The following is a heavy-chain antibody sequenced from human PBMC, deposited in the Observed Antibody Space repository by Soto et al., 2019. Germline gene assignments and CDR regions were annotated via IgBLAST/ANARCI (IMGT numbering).Heavy chain of an antibody. CDR2: IYPGDCDT. V-gene: IGHV5-51*01. Sequence: GESLKISCKASGYSFTSYWIGWVRQMPGKGLEWMAIIYPGDCDTRYTPSFQGQVTISADKAISTAYLQWSSLKASDTAMYYCARIKKDIVVVPAAMTYYYYGMDVWGQGTTVTVS. D-gene: IGHD2-2*01. CDR3: ARIKKDIVVVPAAMTYYYYGMDV. CDR1: GYSFTSYW. J-gene: IGHJ6*02.